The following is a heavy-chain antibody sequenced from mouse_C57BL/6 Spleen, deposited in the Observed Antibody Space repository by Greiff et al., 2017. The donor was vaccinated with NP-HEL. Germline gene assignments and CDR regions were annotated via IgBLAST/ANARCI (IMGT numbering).Heavy chain of an antibody. CDR3: AKRAGTGGAMDY. CDR1: GYAFSSSW. D-gene: IGHD3-3*01. V-gene: IGHV1-82*01. Sequence: QVQLKESGPELVKPGASVKISCKASGYAFSSSWMNWVKQRPGKGLEWIGRIYPGDGDTNSNGKFKGKATLTADKSSSTAYMQLSSLTSEDSAVYFGAKRAGTGGAMDYWGQGTSVTVSS. J-gene: IGHJ4*01. CDR2: IYPGDGDT.